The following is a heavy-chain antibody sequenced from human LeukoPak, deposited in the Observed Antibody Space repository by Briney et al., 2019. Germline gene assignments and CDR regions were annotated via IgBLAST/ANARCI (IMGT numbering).Heavy chain of an antibody. J-gene: IGHJ4*02. D-gene: IGHD3-16*02. V-gene: IGHV3-21*01. Sequence: KSGGSLRLSCAASGFTFSSYSMNWVRQAPGKGLEWVSSISSSSSYIYYADSVKGRFTISRDNAKSSLYLQMNSLRAEDTAVYYCARDKGMITFGGVIAEGPDYWGQGTLVTVSS. CDR2: ISSSSSYI. CDR1: GFTFSSYS. CDR3: ARDKGMITFGGVIAEGPDY.